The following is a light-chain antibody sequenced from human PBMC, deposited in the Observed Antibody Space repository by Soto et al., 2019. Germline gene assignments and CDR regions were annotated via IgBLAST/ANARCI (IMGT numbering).Light chain of an antibody. Sequence: DIQMSQSPSSLSASVGDRVTITCRASQSISIYLNWYQQRPGKAPKLLIFAASSLQSGVPSRFSGSGSGTDFTLTIGSLQHEDFATYYCQQSYSTPLYTFGQGTKLEIK. CDR3: QQSYSTPLYT. CDR2: AAS. J-gene: IGKJ2*01. V-gene: IGKV1-39*01. CDR1: QSISIY.